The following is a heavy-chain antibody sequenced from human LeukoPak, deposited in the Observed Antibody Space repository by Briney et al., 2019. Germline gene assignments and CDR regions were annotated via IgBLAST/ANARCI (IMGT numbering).Heavy chain of an antibody. V-gene: IGHV1-69*13. Sequence: GASVKVSCKASGGTFSSYAISWVRQAPGQGLEWMGGIIPIFGTANYAQKFQGRVTITADESTSTAYMGLSSLRSEDTAVYYCAKADYVWGSYPKYNWFDPWGQRTLVTVSS. D-gene: IGHD3-16*02. CDR2: IIPIFGTA. CDR1: GGTFSSYA. CDR3: AKADYVWGSYPKYNWFDP. J-gene: IGHJ5*02.